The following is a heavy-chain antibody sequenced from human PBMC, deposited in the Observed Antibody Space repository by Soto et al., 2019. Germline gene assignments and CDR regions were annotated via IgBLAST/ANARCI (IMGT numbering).Heavy chain of an antibody. V-gene: IGHV3-74*01. J-gene: IGHJ4*02. D-gene: IGHD3-22*01. CDR2: INFYGSTT. Sequence: EVQLVESGGGLVQPAGSLRLSCAASGFTFSSYWMRWVRQAPGKGLVWVSRINFYGSTTNYADFVKGQFTISRDNAKNTVYLQMNSLRAEDTAVYYCARGAGSAYYVDSWGQGTLVTVSS. CDR3: ARGAGSAYYVDS. CDR1: GFTFSSYW.